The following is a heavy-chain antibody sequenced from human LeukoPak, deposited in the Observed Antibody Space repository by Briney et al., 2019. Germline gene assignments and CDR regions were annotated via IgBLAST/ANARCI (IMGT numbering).Heavy chain of an antibody. D-gene: IGHD4-17*01. CDR2: INPNSGGT. CDR3: ASSLDYGDYGLPDY. CDR1: GYTFTGCY. Sequence: ASVKVSCKASGYTFTGCYMHWVRQAPGQGLEWMGWINPNSGGTNYAQKFQGRVTMTRDTSISTAYMELSRLRSDDTAVYYCASSLDYGDYGLPDYWGQGTLVTVSS. J-gene: IGHJ4*02. V-gene: IGHV1-2*02.